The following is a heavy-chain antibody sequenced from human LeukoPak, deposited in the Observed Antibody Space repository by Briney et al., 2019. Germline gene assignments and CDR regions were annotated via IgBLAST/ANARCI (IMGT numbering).Heavy chain of an antibody. CDR1: GFTFSSYA. V-gene: IGHV3-30-3*01. J-gene: IGHJ6*02. CDR2: ISYDGSNK. CDR3: AREWIQLWFRYYYYYGMDV. Sequence: GRSLRLSCAASGFTFSSYAMHWVRQAPGKGLEWVAVISYDGSNKYYADSVKGRFTISRDNSKNTLYLQMNSLRAEDTAVYYCAREWIQLWFRYYYYYGMDVWGRGTTVTVSS. D-gene: IGHD5-18*01.